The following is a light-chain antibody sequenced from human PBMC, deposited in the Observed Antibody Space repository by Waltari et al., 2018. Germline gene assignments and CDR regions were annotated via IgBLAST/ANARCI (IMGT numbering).Light chain of an antibody. V-gene: IGLV1-44*01. CDR1: ASNIGNHV. J-gene: IGLJ3*02. Sequence: QSVLTQPPSASGTPGQGVTISCSGDASNIGNHVVNWSQQDPGKAPKLLIYRSDRRPAGVPDRFSGSKSGTSASLAISGLQSEDEADYYCAAWDDSLNGRWVFGGGTKVTVL. CDR3: AAWDDSLNGRWV. CDR2: RSD.